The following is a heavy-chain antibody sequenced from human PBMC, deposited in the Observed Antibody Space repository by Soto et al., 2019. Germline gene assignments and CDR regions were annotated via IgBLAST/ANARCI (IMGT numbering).Heavy chain of an antibody. CDR2: IYYSGST. Sequence: SETLSLTCTVSGGSISSYYWSWIRQPPGKGLEWIGYIYYSGSTNYNPSLKSRVTISVDTSKNQFSLKLSSLRSEDTAVYFCLREGRWAVWSSDFWGQGTLVTVSS. CDR1: GGSISSYY. V-gene: IGHV4-59*01. CDR3: LREGRWAVWSSDF. J-gene: IGHJ4*02. D-gene: IGHD3-10*01.